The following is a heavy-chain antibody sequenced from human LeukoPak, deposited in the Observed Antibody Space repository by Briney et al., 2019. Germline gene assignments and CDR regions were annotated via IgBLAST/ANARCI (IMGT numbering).Heavy chain of an antibody. CDR2: ISGSGGST. CDR1: GFTFSSYA. D-gene: IGHD4-23*01. CDR3: AKDSDYGGNSGFDY. V-gene: IGHV3-23*01. Sequence: GGSPRLSCADSGFTFSSYAMSWVRQAPGKGLEWVSAISGSGGSTYYADSVKGRFTISRDNSKNTLYLQMNSLRAEDTAVYYCAKDSDYGGNSGFDYLGQGTLVTVSS. J-gene: IGHJ4*02.